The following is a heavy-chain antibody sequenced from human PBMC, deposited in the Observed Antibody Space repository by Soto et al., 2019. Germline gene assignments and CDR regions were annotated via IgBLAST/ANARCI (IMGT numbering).Heavy chain of an antibody. D-gene: IGHD3-10*01. CDR3: TREGSAPYYYYGMDA. CDR2: INTHNGNT. Sequence: ASVKVSCKASGYTFTIRYMHWVRQAPGQGLEWLGWINTHNGNTNYAQNLQGRVIMTADTSTSTAYMELRSLRSDDTAIYYCTREGSAPYYYYGMDAWGQGTTVTGSS. V-gene: IGHV1-18*04. J-gene: IGHJ6*02. CDR1: GYTFTIRY.